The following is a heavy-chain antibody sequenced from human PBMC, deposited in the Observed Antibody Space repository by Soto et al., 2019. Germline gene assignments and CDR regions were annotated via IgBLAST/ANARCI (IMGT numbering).Heavy chain of an antibody. V-gene: IGHV4-59*01. J-gene: IGHJ5*02. CDR3: ARDLGITMVRGVADNWFDP. Sequence: QVQLQESGPGLVKPSGTLSLTCTVSGGSISSYYWSWIRQPPGKGLEWIGYIYYSGSTNYNPSLKSRVTISVDTSKNQFSLKLSSVTAADTAVYYCARDLGITMVRGVADNWFDPWGQGTLVTVSS. CDR1: GGSISSYY. CDR2: IYYSGST. D-gene: IGHD3-10*01.